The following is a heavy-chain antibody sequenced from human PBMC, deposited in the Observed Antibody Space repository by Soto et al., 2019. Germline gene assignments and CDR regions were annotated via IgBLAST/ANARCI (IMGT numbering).Heavy chain of an antibody. CDR3: ARSHDCSRSSCLSIDAFDI. J-gene: IGHJ3*02. CDR1: GGSVSSGDYY. D-gene: IGHD2-2*01. V-gene: IGHV4-30-4*01. CDR2: IYDSGRT. Sequence: QVQLQESGPGLVRPSQTLSLTCTVSGGSVSSGDYYWSWIRQYPEKGLEWIANIYDSGRTDYNPXXXXXXXXXXXXXXXXXXXXXXXXXXXXXAVYFCARSHDCSRSSCLSIDAFDIWGQGT.